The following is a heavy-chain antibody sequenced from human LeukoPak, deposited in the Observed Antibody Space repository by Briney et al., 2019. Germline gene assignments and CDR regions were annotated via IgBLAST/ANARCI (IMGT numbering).Heavy chain of an antibody. D-gene: IGHD2-21*02. J-gene: IGHJ5*02. Sequence: SETLSLTCTVSGYSISSGYYWGWIRQPPGKGLEWIGSIYYSGSTYYNPSLKSRVTISEDTSKNQISLRLSSVTAADTAVYYCARDGEVSYCGGDCYPENWFDPWGQGTLVTVSS. CDR2: IYYSGST. CDR3: ARDGEVSYCGGDCYPENWFDP. V-gene: IGHV4-38-2*02. CDR1: GYSISSGYY.